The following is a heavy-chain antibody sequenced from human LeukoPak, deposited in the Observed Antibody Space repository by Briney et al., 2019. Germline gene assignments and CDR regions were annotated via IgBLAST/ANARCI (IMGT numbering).Heavy chain of an antibody. D-gene: IGHD3-10*01. Sequence: SETLSLTCTVSGGSISSSSYYWGWIRQPPGKGLEWIGSIYYSGSTYYNPSLKSRVTISVDTSKNQFSLKLSSVTAADTAVYYCARDLPNYYYGSGSPTRSFDYWGQGTLVTVSS. J-gene: IGHJ4*02. CDR2: IYYSGST. V-gene: IGHV4-39*07. CDR1: GGSISSSSYY. CDR3: ARDLPNYYYGSGSPTRSFDY.